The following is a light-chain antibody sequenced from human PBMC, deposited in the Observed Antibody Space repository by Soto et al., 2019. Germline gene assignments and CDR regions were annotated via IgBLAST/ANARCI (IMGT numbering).Light chain of an antibody. J-gene: IGKJ2*03. Sequence: DIQMTQSPPTPPASAGDRVTITCRASQDISRWLAWYQQKPGKAPVLLIYDASTLQGGVPSRFSGTGSGTEFTLTISSLQPEDFATYYCQQYNAYYSFGQGTKVDI. CDR1: QDISRW. V-gene: IGKV1-5*01. CDR2: DAS. CDR3: QQYNAYYS.